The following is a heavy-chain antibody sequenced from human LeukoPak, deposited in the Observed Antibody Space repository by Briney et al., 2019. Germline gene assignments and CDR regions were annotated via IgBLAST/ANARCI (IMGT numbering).Heavy chain of an antibody. V-gene: IGHV4-34*01. CDR1: GGSFSGYY. CDR2: INHSGST. CDR3: ARHPHKGFDY. J-gene: IGHJ4*02. Sequence: PSETLSLTCAVYGGSFSGYYWSWIRQPPGKGLEWIGEINHSGSTNYHPSLKSRVTISVDTSKNQFSLKLSSVTAADKAVYYCARHPHKGFDYWGQGTLVTVSS.